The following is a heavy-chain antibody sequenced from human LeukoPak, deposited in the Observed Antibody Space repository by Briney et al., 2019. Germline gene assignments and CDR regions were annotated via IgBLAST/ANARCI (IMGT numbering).Heavy chain of an antibody. CDR3: TSGSGELERQFYYMDV. D-gene: IGHD1-1*01. Sequence: GGSLRLSCAAAGFTFSDHYMDWVRQAPGKGLEWVGRTRNKANSYNTEYAASVKGRFTISRDDSKNTAYLQMNSLKTEDTAVYYCTSGSGELERQFYYMDVWGKGTTVTISS. J-gene: IGHJ6*03. CDR1: GFTFSDHY. CDR2: TRNKANSYNT. V-gene: IGHV3-72*01.